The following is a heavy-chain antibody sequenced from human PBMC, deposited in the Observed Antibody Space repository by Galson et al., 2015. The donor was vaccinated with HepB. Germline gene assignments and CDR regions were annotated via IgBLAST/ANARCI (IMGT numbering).Heavy chain of an antibody. CDR1: GFTFSSYA. CDR3: AKSGPRYCSGGSCYSYYYYGMDV. V-gene: IGHV3-23*01. CDR2: ISGSGGST. J-gene: IGHJ6*02. D-gene: IGHD2-15*01. Sequence: SLRLSCAASGFTFSSYAMSWVRQAPGKGLEWVSAISGSGGSTYYADSVKGRFTISRDNSKNTLYLQMNSLRAEDTAVYYCAKSGPRYCSGGSCYSYYYYGMDVWGLGTTVTVSS.